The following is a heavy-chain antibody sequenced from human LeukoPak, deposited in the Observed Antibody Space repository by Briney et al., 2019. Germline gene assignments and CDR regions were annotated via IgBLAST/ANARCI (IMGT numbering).Heavy chain of an antibody. Sequence: ASVKVSCKASGYTFTGYYMHWVRQAPGQGLEWMGWINPNSGGTNYAQKFQGRVTMTRDTSIGTAYMELSRLRSDDTAVYYCARDRVVGSSALGDYWGQGTLVTVSS. CDR3: ARDRVVGSSALGDY. CDR1: GYTFTGYY. V-gene: IGHV1-2*02. D-gene: IGHD2-2*01. CDR2: INPNSGGT. J-gene: IGHJ4*02.